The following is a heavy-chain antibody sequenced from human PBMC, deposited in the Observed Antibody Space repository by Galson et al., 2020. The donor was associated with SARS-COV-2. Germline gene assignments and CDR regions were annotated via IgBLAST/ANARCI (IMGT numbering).Heavy chain of an antibody. CDR3: ATLYSSSSPNFMFDY. D-gene: IGHD6-6*01. CDR1: GFRFSAYS. Sequence: GGSLRLSCATSGFRFSAYSMSWVRQAPGKGLEWVSSISSTSSDIYYADSVKGRFTISRDNAKNSLYLQMNSLRAEDTALYYCATLYSSSSPNFMFDYWGQGTLVTVSS. CDR2: ISSTSSDI. J-gene: IGHJ4*02. V-gene: IGHV3-21*01.